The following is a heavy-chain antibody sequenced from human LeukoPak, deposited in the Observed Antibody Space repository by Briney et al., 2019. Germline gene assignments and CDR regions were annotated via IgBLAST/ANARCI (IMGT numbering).Heavy chain of an antibody. J-gene: IGHJ4*02. D-gene: IGHD4-17*01. CDR1: GFTFSGYA. Sequence: PGGSLRLSCAASGFTFSGYAMGWVRQAPGKGLEWVSSISDSGGSTYYTDSVKGRFTISRDNSKNTLSLQMNSLRAEDTAVYYCAKSATTVTSLTPFFDYWGLGTLVTVSS. CDR2: ISDSGGST. CDR3: AKSATTVTSLTPFFDY. V-gene: IGHV3-23*01.